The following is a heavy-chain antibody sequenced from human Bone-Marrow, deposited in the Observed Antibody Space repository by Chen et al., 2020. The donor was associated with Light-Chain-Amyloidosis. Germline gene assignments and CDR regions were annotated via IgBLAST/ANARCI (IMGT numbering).Heavy chain of an antibody. J-gene: IGHJ4*02. Sequence: EVRLAESGGGLGQPGGSLRLSCTASGFGFSAFDMHWVRQAPGKGLEWVARTNPDGSRTDHAGSVRGRFTISRDDARNTLYLQMRSLRAEDTAVYYCVKDFVGPRDYWGPGDLVTVSS. CDR1: GFGFSAFD. CDR2: TNPDGSRT. D-gene: IGHD2-21*01. CDR3: VKDFVGPRDY. V-gene: IGHV3-74*02.